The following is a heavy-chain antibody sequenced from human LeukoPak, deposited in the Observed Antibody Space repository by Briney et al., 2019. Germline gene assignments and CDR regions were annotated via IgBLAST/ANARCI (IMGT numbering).Heavy chain of an antibody. CDR3: AKVRGVVVPALLDY. V-gene: IGHV3-23*01. CDR1: GFTFSSYA. J-gene: IGHJ4*02. CDR2: ISGSGGST. D-gene: IGHD2-2*01. Sequence: GGSLRLSCAASGFTFSSYAMSWVRQAPGRGLEWVSAISGSGGSTYYADSVKGRFTISRDNSKNTLYLQMNSLRAEDTAVYYCAKVRGVVVPALLDYWGQGTLVTVSS.